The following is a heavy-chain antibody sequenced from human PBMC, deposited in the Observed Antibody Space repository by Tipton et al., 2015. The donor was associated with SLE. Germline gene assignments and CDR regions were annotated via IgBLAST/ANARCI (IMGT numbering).Heavy chain of an antibody. V-gene: IGHV4-4*08. Sequence: TLSLTCTVSDDSISSFSWTWIRQPPGKGLEWIGYIYSSGSTNYNPSPKSRVTISVDTAQNQFSLKMNSVTAADTAMYYCGRSQVGTRHNDYWGQGILVTVSS. CDR3: GRSQVGTRHNDY. D-gene: IGHD1-26*01. CDR1: DDSISSFS. J-gene: IGHJ4*01. CDR2: IYSSGST.